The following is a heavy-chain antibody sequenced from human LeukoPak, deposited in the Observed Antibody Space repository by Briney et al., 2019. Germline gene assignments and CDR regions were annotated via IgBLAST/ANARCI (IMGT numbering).Heavy chain of an antibody. CDR2: ISGSGGST. CDR1: GFTFSSYG. CDR3: ARAQFGRWELRAYY. Sequence: GGSLRLSCAAAGFTFSSYGMSWVRQAPGKGLEWVLAISGSGGSTYYADSVKGRLTISRDNSKNTLYLQMNSLRAEDTAVYYCARAQFGRWELRAYYWGQGTLVTVSS. V-gene: IGHV3-23*01. J-gene: IGHJ4*02. D-gene: IGHD4-23*01.